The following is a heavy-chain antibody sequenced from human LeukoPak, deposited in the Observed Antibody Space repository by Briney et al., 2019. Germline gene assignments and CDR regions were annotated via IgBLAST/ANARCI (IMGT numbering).Heavy chain of an antibody. CDR1: GFTFISYG. D-gene: IGHD3/OR15-3a*01. V-gene: IGHV3-33*01. Sequence: PGGSLRLSCAASGFTFISYGMPWVRQAPGKGLEWVALIWYDGSNKYYADSVKGRFTISRDNSKNTLYLQMNSLRAEDTAVYYCARGDSGYDLWTYYYMDVWGKGTTVTVSS. CDR2: IWYDGSNK. J-gene: IGHJ6*03. CDR3: ARGDSGYDLWTYYYMDV.